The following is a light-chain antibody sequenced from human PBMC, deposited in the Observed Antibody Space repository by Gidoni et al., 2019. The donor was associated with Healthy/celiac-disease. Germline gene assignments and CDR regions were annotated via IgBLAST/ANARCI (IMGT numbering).Light chain of an antibody. CDR1: SSNIGAGYD. J-gene: IGLJ2*01. Sequence: QSVLTQTPSVSGPPGQRVTLSCTGSSSNIGAGYDVHWYQQLPGTAPKLLIYGNSNRPSGVPDRFSGSKSGTSASLAITGLQAEDEADYYCQSYDSSLSGSVVFGGGTKLTVL. V-gene: IGLV1-40*01. CDR2: GNS. CDR3: QSYDSSLSGSVV.